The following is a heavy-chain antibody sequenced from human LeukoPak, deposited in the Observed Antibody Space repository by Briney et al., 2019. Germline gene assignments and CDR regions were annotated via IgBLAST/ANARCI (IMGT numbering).Heavy chain of an antibody. CDR2: INIGGTNT. CDR1: GFTFNDYY. CDR3: ATDGAGFDT. V-gene: IGHV3-11*01. Sequence: GGSLRLSCAASGFTFNDYYMSWIRQAPGKGLEWLSYINIGGTNTHYADSVKGRFTISRDNAKKSLYLGMNNLRAEDTAVYYCATDGAGFDTWGQGVLVTVSS. J-gene: IGHJ5*02.